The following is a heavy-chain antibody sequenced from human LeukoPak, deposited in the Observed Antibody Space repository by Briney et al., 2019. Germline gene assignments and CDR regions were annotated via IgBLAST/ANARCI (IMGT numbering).Heavy chain of an antibody. CDR3: ARRIVVVTARNWYFDL. Sequence: GGSLRLSCAASGFTFSDCYMSWIRQAPGKGLEWVSYISSSGSTIYYADSVKGRFTISRDNAKNSLYLQMNSLRAEDTAVYYCARRIVVVTARNWYFDLWGRGTLVTVSS. CDR1: GFTFSDCY. V-gene: IGHV3-11*01. D-gene: IGHD2-21*02. J-gene: IGHJ2*01. CDR2: ISSSGSTI.